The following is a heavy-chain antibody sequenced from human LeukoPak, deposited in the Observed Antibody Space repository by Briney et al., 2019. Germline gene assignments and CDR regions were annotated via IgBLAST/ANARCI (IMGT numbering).Heavy chain of an antibody. CDR3: ARAFSYSYGSMDF. J-gene: IGHJ4*02. Sequence: PGGSLRLSCAASGFTFSSYAMSWVRQAPGKGLEWVSSISSGSKYIYNADSVKGRFTISRDNAKNSLYLQMSSLRAEDTAVYYCARAFSYSYGSMDFWGQGTLVIVSS. CDR2: ISSGSKYI. D-gene: IGHD5-18*01. CDR1: GFTFSSYA. V-gene: IGHV3-21*01.